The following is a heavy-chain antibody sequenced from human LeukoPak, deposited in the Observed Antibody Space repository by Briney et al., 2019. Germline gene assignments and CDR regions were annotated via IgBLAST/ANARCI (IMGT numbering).Heavy chain of an antibody. CDR1: GFTLSDYY. V-gene: IGHV3-21*01. J-gene: IGHJ5*02. D-gene: IGHD3-10*01. Sequence: PGGCLRLSCAASGFTLSDYYMNWVRQAPGKGLEWRSSITTIIHYMYYAGVVRGRFTISRDNAKNSLYLQMNSLRGEDTAVYYCARSGGPGTYHQLRYNWFDPWGQGTLVTVSS. CDR3: ARSGGPGTYHQLRYNWFDP. CDR2: ITTIIHYM.